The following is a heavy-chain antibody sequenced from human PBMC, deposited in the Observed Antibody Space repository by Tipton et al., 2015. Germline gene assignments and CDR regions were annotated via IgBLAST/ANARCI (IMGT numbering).Heavy chain of an antibody. V-gene: IGHV4-38-2*01. Sequence: TLSLTCDVSGYSISSGYYWSWIRQPPGKGLEWIGSFFHSGNTFHNPSLKSRVTISVDTSKNQFSLKLSSVTAADTAVYYCAGHYDFWSGYLDYWGQGTLVTVSS. J-gene: IGHJ4*02. D-gene: IGHD3-3*01. CDR3: AGHYDFWSGYLDY. CDR1: GYSISSGYY. CDR2: FFHSGNT.